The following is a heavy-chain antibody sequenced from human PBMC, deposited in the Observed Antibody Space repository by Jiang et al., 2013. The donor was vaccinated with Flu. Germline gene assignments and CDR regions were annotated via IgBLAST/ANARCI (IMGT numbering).Heavy chain of an antibody. J-gene: IGHJ4*02. V-gene: IGHV3-49*02. D-gene: IGHD2-2*01. CDR2: IGSKVYGARR. Sequence: IGSKVYGARREYAASVRGRFTISRDDSKSIAYLQMSSLRTEDTAVYYCTRDLVRDIIMIPATYFDSWGQGTLVTVSS. CDR3: TRDLVRDIIMIPATYFDS.